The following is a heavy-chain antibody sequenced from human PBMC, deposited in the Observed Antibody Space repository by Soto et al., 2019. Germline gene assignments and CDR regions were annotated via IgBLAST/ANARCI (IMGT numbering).Heavy chain of an antibody. Sequence: QVQLVESGGGVVQPGRSLRLSCAASGFTFSSYGMHWVRQAPGKGLEWVAVIWYDGSNKYYADSVKGRFTISRDNSKNTLYLQMNSLRAEDTAVYYCARDGQYYGSGSYPSWYFDLWGRGTLVTVSS. CDR3: ARDGQYYGSGSYPSWYFDL. CDR2: IWYDGSNK. V-gene: IGHV3-33*01. D-gene: IGHD3-10*01. CDR1: GFTFSSYG. J-gene: IGHJ2*01.